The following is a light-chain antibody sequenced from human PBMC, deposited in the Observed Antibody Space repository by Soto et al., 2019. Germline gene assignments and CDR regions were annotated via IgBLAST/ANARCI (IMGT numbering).Light chain of an antibody. Sequence: SYELTQPPSVSVAPGQTARITCGGNNIGIKSVHWYQQKPGQAPVLVVYDNVDRPSGIPERFSGSNSGNTATLTINRAEAGDEADYFCLAWHSDHYVFGTGTKVTVL. CDR1: NIGIKS. CDR3: LAWHSDHYV. CDR2: DNV. J-gene: IGLJ1*01. V-gene: IGLV3-21*02.